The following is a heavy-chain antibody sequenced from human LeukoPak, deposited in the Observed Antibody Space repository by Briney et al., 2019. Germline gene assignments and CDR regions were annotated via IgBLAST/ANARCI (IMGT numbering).Heavy chain of an antibody. CDR3: ARDSIVGAIGWFDP. CDR2: ISSSGSI. J-gene: IGHJ5*02. CDR1: GFTSSTYT. D-gene: IGHD1-26*01. V-gene: IGHV3-69-1*01. Sequence: GGSLRLSCAASGFTSSTYTMNWVRQAPGKGLEWVSSISSSGSIYYADSLKGRISISRDNAKSSLHLQMSSLRADDSAVYYCARDSIVGAIGWFDPWGQGTLVTVSS.